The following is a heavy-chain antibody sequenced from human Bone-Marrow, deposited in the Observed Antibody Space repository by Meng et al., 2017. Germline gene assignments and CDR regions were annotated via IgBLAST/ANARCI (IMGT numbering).Heavy chain of an antibody. CDR3: ARDSGYGSGSYYNVGSYYYGMDV. Sequence: ASVKVSCKASGYTFTSYTISWVRRAPGQGLEWMGWISAYNGNTNYAQKLQGRVTITTDTSTSTAYMELRSLRSDDTAVYYCARDSGYGSGSYYNVGSYYYGMDVWGQGTTVTVSS. CDR2: ISAYNGNT. V-gene: IGHV1-18*01. CDR1: GYTFTSYT. D-gene: IGHD3-10*01. J-gene: IGHJ6*02.